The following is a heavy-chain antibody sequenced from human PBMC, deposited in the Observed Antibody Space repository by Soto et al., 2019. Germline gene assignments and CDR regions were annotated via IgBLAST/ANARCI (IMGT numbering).Heavy chain of an antibody. CDR2: IYYSGST. D-gene: IGHD5-18*01. CDR1: GGSISSSSYY. J-gene: IGHJ4*02. V-gene: IGHV4-39*01. CDR3: ARRSGGYGYLDY. Sequence: PSETLSLTCTVSGGSISSSSYYWGWIRQPPGKGLEWIGSIYYSGSTYYNPSLKSRVTISVDTSKNQFSLKLSSVTAADTAVYYCARRSGGYGYLDYWGQGTLVTVSS.